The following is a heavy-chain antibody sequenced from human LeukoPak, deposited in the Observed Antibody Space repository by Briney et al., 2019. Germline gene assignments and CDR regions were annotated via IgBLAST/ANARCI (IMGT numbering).Heavy chain of an antibody. CDR1: GFTLSSYA. D-gene: IGHD3-22*01. J-gene: IGHJ4*02. CDR3: AKDYPNDSSGYYFRW. Sequence: GGSLRLSCAASGFTLSSYAMSWVRQAPGKGLEWVSAISGSGGSTYYADSVKGRFTISRDNSKNTLYLQMNSLRAEDTAVYYCAKDYPNDSSGYYFRWWGQGTLVTVSS. V-gene: IGHV3-23*01. CDR2: ISGSGGST.